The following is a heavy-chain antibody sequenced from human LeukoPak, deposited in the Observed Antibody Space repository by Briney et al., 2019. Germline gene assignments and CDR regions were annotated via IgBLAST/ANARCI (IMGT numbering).Heavy chain of an antibody. Sequence: PGGSLRLSCTASVFTFSTYWIHWVRQAPGKGLVWVSQIKFDGTLASYADSVKGRFTISRDNANNTLYLQMNSLGTEDTAVYYCVTGHYDSRMYFDLWGRGTLVTVSS. CDR3: VTGHYDSRMYFDL. CDR1: VFTFSTYW. J-gene: IGHJ2*01. V-gene: IGHV3-74*01. D-gene: IGHD3-16*01. CDR2: IKFDGTLA.